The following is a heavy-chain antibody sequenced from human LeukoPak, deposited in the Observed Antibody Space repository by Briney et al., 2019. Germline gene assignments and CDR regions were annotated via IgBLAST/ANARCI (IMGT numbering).Heavy chain of an antibody. CDR2: IYYSGST. D-gene: IGHD4-17*01. Sequence: PSETLSLTCTVSGGSISSYYWSWIRQPPGKGLEWIGYIYYSGSTNYNPSLKSRVTISVDTSKNQFSLKLSSVTAADTAVYYCARDDYGDPDGFDIWGQGTMVTVSS. J-gene: IGHJ3*02. CDR1: GGSISSYY. CDR3: ARDDYGDPDGFDI. V-gene: IGHV4-59*12.